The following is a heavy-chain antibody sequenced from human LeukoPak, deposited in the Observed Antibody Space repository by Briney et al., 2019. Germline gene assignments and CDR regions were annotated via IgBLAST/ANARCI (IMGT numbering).Heavy chain of an antibody. CDR2: IIPIFGTA. Sequence: SVKVSCKASGGTFSSYAISWVRQAPGQGLEWMGGIIPIFGTANYAQKFQGRGTITADEATSTAYMELSILKSRGPALYVLAMAQYYYDSSGYWGSYYYMNVWGKGTTVTISS. J-gene: IGHJ6*03. D-gene: IGHD3-22*01. CDR3: AMAQYYYDSSGYWGSYYYMNV. V-gene: IGHV1-69*13. CDR1: GGTFSSYA.